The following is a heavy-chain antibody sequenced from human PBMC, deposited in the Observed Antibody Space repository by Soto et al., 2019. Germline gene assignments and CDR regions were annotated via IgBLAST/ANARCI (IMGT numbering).Heavy chain of an antibody. CDR1: GVSISSNY. J-gene: IGHJ6*02. CDR3: ARSYPNTIFGVVPSRGLDV. CDR2: IHYTGNT. V-gene: IGHV4-59*01. Sequence: PSETLSLTCIVSGVSISSNYWSWIRQPPGQGLEWIGYIHYTGNTNFNPSLKNRVIISVDTSKNQFSLRLSSVTAADTAVYYCARSYPNTIFGVVPSRGLDVWGQGTTVS. D-gene: IGHD3-3*01.